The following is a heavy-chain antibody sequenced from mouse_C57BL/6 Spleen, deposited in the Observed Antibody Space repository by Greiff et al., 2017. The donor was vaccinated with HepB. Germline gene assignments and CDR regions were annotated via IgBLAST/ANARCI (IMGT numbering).Heavy chain of an antibody. CDR2: IHPNSGST. D-gene: IGHD2-3*01. CDR1: GYTFTSYW. V-gene: IGHV1-64*01. J-gene: IGHJ1*03. CDR3: ARNYDYGYFDV. Sequence: VQLQQPGAELVKPGASVKLSCKASGYTFTSYWMHWVKQRPGQGLEWIGMIHPNSGSTNYNEKFKSKATLTVDKSSSTAYMQLSSLTSEDSAVYYCARNYDYGYFDVWGTGTTVTVSS.